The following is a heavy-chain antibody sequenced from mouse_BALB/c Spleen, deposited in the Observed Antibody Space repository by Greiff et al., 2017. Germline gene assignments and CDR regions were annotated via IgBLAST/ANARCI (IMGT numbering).Heavy chain of an antibody. CDR2: ISSGSSTI. J-gene: IGHJ3*01. V-gene: IGHV5-17*02. D-gene: IGHD1-1*01. Sequence: EVKLVESGGGLVQPGGSRKLSCAASGFTFSSFGMHWVRQAPEKGLEWVAYISSGSSTIYYADTVKGRVTISRDNPKNTLFLQMTSLRSEDTAMYYCARTYGSSSWFAYWGQGTLVTVSA. CDR1: GFTFSSFG. CDR3: ARTYGSSSWFAY.